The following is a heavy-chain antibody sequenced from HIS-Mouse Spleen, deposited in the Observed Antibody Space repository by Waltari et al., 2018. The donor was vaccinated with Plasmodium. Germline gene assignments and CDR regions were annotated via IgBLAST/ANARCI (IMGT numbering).Heavy chain of an antibody. CDR2: INPNSGGT. CDR3: ARVLGYKAAAGTFVEYFQH. D-gene: IGHD6-13*01. J-gene: IGHJ1*01. V-gene: IGHV1-2*02. CDR1: GYTFTGYY. Sequence: QVQLVQSGAEVKTPGASVKVSCKASGYTFTGYYMHRVRQAPGQGLEWRGWINPNSGGTNYAQKFQGRVTMTRDTSISTAYMELSRLRSDDTAVYYCARVLGYKAAAGTFVEYFQHWGQGTLVTVSS.